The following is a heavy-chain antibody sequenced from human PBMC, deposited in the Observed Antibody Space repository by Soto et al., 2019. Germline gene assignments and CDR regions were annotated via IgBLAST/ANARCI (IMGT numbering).Heavy chain of an antibody. Sequence: EVQLLESGGGLVQPGGSLRLSCAASGFTLSSYAMSWVRQAPGKGLEWVSAISGSGGSTYYADSVKGRFTISRDNSKNTLYLQMNSLRAEDTAVYYCAKDGISSWYVEHFDYWGQGTLVTVSS. CDR1: GFTLSSYA. CDR3: AKDGISSWYVEHFDY. D-gene: IGHD6-13*01. J-gene: IGHJ4*02. V-gene: IGHV3-23*01. CDR2: ISGSGGST.